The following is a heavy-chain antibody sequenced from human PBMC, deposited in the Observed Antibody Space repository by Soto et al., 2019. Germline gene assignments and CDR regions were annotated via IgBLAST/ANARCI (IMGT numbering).Heavy chain of an antibody. D-gene: IGHD3-22*01. CDR3: AGLYHYDSSGYYDY. Sequence: SVKVSCKASGGTFSSYAISWVRQAPGQGLEWMGGIIPIFGRTTYAQKFQGRVTMTRDTSTSTFHMELSSLTSEDTAVYYCAGLYHYDSSGYYDYWGQGTLVTVSS. J-gene: IGHJ4*02. CDR2: IIPIFGRT. CDR1: GGTFSSYA. V-gene: IGHV1-69*05.